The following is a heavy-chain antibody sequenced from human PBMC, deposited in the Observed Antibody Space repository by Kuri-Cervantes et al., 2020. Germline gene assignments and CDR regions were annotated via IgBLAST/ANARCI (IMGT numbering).Heavy chain of an antibody. D-gene: IGHD4-11*01. J-gene: IGHJ4*02. V-gene: IGHV3-48*03. CDR1: GFTFSSYE. CDR2: ISSSGSTI. Sequence: GGSLRLSCAASGFTFSSYEMNWVRQAPGKGLEWVSYISSSGSTIYCADSVKGRFTISRDNAKNSLYLQMNSLRAEDTAVYYCARDDYSNQFDYWGQGTLVTVSS. CDR3: ARDDYSNQFDY.